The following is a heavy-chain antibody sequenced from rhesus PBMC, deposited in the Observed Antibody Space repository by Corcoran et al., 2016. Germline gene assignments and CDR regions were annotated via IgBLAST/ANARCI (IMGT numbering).Heavy chain of an antibody. CDR3: GRHPYPFGGLDS. V-gene: IGHV4-65*02. CDR2: VGGGNGDI. J-gene: IGHJ6*01. CDR1: RDSVSSWNW. Sequence: VQLQELGPGLVKPSETLSLTCAVSRDSVSSWNWWSWVRQPPGKGLEWIGNVGGGNGDIFYNPSLKSRVTISKDTSKNQFSLKMTSMTAADTAVYYCGRHPYPFGGLDSWGQGVIVTVSS.